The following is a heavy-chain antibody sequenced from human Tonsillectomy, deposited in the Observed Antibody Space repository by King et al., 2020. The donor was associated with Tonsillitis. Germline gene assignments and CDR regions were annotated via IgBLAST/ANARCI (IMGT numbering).Heavy chain of an antibody. CDR2: IKEDGSEV. D-gene: IGHD2-8*02. J-gene: IGHJ3*01. Sequence: VQLVESGGGLVQPGGSRRLSCVASGLTFGHYWMRWVRQAPGKGLEWVANIKEDGSEVYYVDSVKGRFTISRDDAKNSLYLEMNSLRAEDTAVYYCATIVYCTGITCGAQGGFLDAFDVWGQGTRVTVSS. V-gene: IGHV3-7*01. CDR3: ATIVYCTGITCGAQGGFLDAFDV. CDR1: GLTFGHYW.